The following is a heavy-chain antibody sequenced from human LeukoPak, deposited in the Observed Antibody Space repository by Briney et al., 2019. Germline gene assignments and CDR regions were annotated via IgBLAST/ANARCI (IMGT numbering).Heavy chain of an antibody. CDR1: GGSISSYY. Sequence: PSETLSLTCTVSGGSISSYYWSWIRQPPGKGLEWIGYIYYSGSTNYNPSLKSRVTISVDTSKNQFSLKLSSVTAADTAVYYCAVTKTGYCSGGSCYLYWFDPWGQGTLVTVSS. J-gene: IGHJ5*02. D-gene: IGHD2-15*01. CDR2: IYYSGST. CDR3: AVTKTGYCSGGSCYLYWFDP. V-gene: IGHV4-59*08.